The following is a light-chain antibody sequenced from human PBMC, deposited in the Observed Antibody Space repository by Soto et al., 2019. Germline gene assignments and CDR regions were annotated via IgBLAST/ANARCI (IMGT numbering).Light chain of an antibody. Sequence: EIVLTQSPGTLSLSPGERLTLSCRASQSVTSSYLAWYQHKPGQAPRLLIYGASTKATGTPDRFSGSGSGTDFTLTISRLEPEDFAVYYCQQRSNWPGTFGQGTKVEIK. V-gene: IGKV3D-20*02. CDR3: QQRSNWPGT. CDR2: GAS. J-gene: IGKJ1*01. CDR1: QSVTSSY.